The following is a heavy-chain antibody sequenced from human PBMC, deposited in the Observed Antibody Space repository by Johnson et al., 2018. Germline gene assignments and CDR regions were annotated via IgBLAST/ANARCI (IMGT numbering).Heavy chain of an antibody. V-gene: IGHV3-23*01. CDR3: AKRGVVTAPYYYYMDV. CDR1: GFTFRNYA. CDR2: ISATGGRP. J-gene: IGHJ6*03. Sequence: VPLLESGGGLVQPGGSLRLSCTASGFTFRNYAMTWVRQAPGTGLQWVSAISATGGRPYYNDSEKGRFTISRDTAQNTLYLQMNSLRVEDTAVEYSAKRGVVTAPYYYYMDVWGKGTTVTVSS. D-gene: IGHD2-21*02.